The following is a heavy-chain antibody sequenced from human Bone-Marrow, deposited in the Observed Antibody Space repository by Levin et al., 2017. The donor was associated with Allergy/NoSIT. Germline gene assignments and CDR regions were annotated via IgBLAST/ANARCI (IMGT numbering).Heavy chain of an antibody. V-gene: IGHV3-33*01. CDR2: ISFDGSKT. CDR1: GMTFTNYG. Sequence: GESLKISCEASGMTFTNYGMHWVRQTPGKGLEWVAGISFDGSKTFFADSMEGRVVISRDNSKTTLYLQMVSLRADDTAVYHCARGSGSHFDYWYFDLWGRGTRVTVSS. D-gene: IGHD3-10*01. J-gene: IGHJ2*01. CDR3: ARGSGSHFDYWYFDL.